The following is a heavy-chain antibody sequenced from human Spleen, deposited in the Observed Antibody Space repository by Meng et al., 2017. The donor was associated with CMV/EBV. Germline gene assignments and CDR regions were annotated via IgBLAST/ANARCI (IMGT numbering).Heavy chain of an antibody. CDR1: GFTFSTYA. J-gene: IGHJ4*02. CDR2: IRYDGSDK. Sequence: GESLKISCAASGFTFSTYAMHWVRQAPGKGLVWVAFIRYDGSDKFYADSVKGRFTISRDNSKNTVYLQMNSLRAEDTAVYYCAKISGYYASGNYYNDYWGQGTLVTVSS. V-gene: IGHV3-30*02. D-gene: IGHD3-10*01. CDR3: AKISGYYASGNYYNDY.